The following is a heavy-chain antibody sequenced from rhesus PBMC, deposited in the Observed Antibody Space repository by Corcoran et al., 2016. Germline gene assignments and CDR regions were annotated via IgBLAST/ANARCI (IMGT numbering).Heavy chain of an antibody. CDR3: TSDPSERFDY. Sequence: EVQLVESGGGLVQPGGSLRLSCAASGFHFSSYGMSWVRQAPGKGLEWVSSISSASSYIYYADSVKGRFTISRDNAKNSLSLQMNSLRAEDTAVYYCTSDPSERFDYWGQGVLVTVSS. J-gene: IGHJ4*01. CDR1: GFHFSSYG. V-gene: IGHV3S16*01. CDR2: ISSASSYI.